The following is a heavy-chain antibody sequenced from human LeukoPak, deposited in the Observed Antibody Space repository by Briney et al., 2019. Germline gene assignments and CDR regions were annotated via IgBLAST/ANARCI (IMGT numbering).Heavy chain of an antibody. CDR1: GDSISSGSFY. V-gene: IGHV4-61*02. J-gene: IGHJ4*02. D-gene: IGHD6-13*01. CDR2: IYPSGST. CDR3: ARDVLAAAGTFDY. Sequence: SETLSLTCSVSGDSISSGSFYWSWIRQPAGRGLEWIGRIYPSGSTNYNPSLESRVTISVDTSKNQFSLKLSSVTAADTAVYYCARDVLAAAGTFDYWGQGALVTVSS.